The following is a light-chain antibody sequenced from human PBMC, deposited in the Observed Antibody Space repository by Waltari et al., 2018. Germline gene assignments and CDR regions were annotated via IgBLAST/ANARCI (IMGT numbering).Light chain of an antibody. J-gene: IGKJ4*01. CDR2: LGS. CDR3: MQALQTPLT. CDR1: QSLLHRNGCNY. V-gene: IGKV2-28*01. Sequence: DIVMTQSPLSLPVTPGEPASISCRSSQSLLHRNGCNYLDWYLQKSGQSPQLLMYLGSSRSSWVPDRFSGSGSGTDFTLKISRVEAEDVWVYYCMQALQTPLTFGGGTKVEIK.